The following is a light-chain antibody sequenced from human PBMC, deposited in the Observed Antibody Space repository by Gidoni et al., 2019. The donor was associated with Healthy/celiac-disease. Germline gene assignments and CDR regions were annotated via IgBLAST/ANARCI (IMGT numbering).Light chain of an antibody. J-gene: IGKJ2*01. CDR2: TAS. Sequence: IQMTQSPSSLSASVGDRVTVTCRASQSISRFLNWYQQQPGKDPKLLIYTASSLRSGVPSRFSGSGSGTDFTLTISSLQPEDFATYYCQQSYSTPHTFGQGTKLEIK. CDR3: QQSYSTPHT. V-gene: IGKV1-39*01. CDR1: QSISRF.